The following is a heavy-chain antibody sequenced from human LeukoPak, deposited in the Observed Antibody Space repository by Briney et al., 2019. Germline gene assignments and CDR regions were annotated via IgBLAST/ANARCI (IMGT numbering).Heavy chain of an antibody. CDR2: IYYSGSA. Sequence: KPSETLSLTCTVSGGSISPYYWSWIRQPPGKGLEWIGYIYYSGSANYNPSLKSRVTMSIDTSKNQFSLNLTSVTAADTAVYYCVRSRSGSYGWFDPWGQGTLVTVSS. CDR3: VRSRSGSYGWFDP. J-gene: IGHJ5*02. V-gene: IGHV4-59*08. CDR1: GGSISPYY. D-gene: IGHD3-10*01.